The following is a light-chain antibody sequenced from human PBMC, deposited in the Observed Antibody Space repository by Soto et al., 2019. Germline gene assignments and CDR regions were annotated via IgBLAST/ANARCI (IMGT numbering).Light chain of an antibody. CDR2: RNN. CDR1: RSNIGSNY. Sequence: QSVLTQPPSASGTPGQRVTISCSGSRSNIGSNYVYWFQQLPGTAPRLLIYRNNQRPSGVPDRFSGSKSGTSASLAISGLRSGDEADYYCAAWDDSLSVYYVFGTGTKVTV. CDR3: AAWDDSLSVYYV. V-gene: IGLV1-47*01. J-gene: IGLJ1*01.